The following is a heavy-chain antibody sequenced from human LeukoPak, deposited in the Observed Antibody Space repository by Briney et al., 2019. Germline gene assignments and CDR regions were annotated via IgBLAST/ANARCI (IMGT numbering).Heavy chain of an antibody. Sequence: PSETLSLTCTVSGYSISSGYYWGWIRPPPGKGLEWIGSIYHSGSTYYNPSLKSRVTISVDTSKNQFSLKLSSVTAADTAVYYCARPRSPRPTPYVWGSYRYLAGTAFDIWGQGTMVTVSA. CDR3: ARPRSPRPTPYVWGSYRYLAGTAFDI. J-gene: IGHJ3*02. D-gene: IGHD3-16*02. CDR2: IYHSGST. CDR1: GYSISSGYY. V-gene: IGHV4-38-2*02.